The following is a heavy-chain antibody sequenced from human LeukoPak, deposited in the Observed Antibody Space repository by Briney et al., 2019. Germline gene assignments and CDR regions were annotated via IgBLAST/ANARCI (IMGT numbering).Heavy chain of an antibody. Sequence: GGSLRLSCAASGFTFGSYGMHWVRQAPGKGLEWVSVISYHGINKYYAGSVKGRFTISRDNSKNTLYLQMNSLRAEDTAVYYCAPGGGSYGNNWFDPWGQGTLVTVSS. CDR3: APGGGSYGNNWFDP. V-gene: IGHV3-30*03. CDR2: ISYHGINK. CDR1: GFTFGSYG. J-gene: IGHJ5*02. D-gene: IGHD1-26*01.